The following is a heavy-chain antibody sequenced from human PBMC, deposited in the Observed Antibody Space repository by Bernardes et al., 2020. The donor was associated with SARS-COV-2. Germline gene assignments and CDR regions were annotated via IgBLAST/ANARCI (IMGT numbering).Heavy chain of an antibody. J-gene: IGHJ5*02. CDR1: GDSLNSGGYY. Sequence: SETLSLTCTVSGDSLNSGGYYWTWIRQHPGKGLEWIGYIHYSGGIFYNPSLKSRLTISVDRSQNQVSLELTSVTAADTAVYFCARIKDYDSSGYFYGSVDPWGQGTMVTVSS. CDR3: ARIKDYDSSGYFYGSVDP. D-gene: IGHD3-22*01. V-gene: IGHV4-31*03. CDR2: IHYSGGI.